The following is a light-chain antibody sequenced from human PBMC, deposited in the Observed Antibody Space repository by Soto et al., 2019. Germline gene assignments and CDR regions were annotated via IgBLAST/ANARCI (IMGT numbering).Light chain of an antibody. CDR1: QGIGTA. J-gene: IGKJ4*01. Sequence: QLTQSPSTLSASVGDRVTITCRASQGIGTALAWYHQRPGNSPDLLVYDASTLQSGVPSRFSGSGSETDFSLSISGLQPEDFGHYYCQQFNTKPLTFGGGTRVEIK. V-gene: IGKV1-13*02. CDR3: QQFNTKPLT. CDR2: DAS.